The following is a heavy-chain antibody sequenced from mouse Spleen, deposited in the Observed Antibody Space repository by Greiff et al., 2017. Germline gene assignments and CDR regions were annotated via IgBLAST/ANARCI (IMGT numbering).Heavy chain of an antibody. Sequence: QVQLKQSGPGLVAPSQSLSITCTVSGFSLTSYGVHWVRQPPGKGLEWLVVIWSDGSTTYNSALKSRLSISKDNSKSQVFLKMNSLQTDDTAMYYCARGGYTPTFYAMDYWGQGTSVTVSS. CDR3: ARGGYTPTFYAMDY. CDR2: IWSDGST. D-gene: IGHD2-2*01. J-gene: IGHJ4*01. V-gene: IGHV2-6*02. CDR1: GFSLTSYG.